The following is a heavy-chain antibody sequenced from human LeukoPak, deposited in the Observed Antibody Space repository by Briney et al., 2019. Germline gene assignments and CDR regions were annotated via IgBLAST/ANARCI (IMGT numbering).Heavy chain of an antibody. J-gene: IGHJ4*02. V-gene: IGHV3-48*04. D-gene: IGHD6-13*01. Sequence: GGSLRLSCTGSGFTFGSYSMNWVRHAPGKGLEWVSYIGHTGSVTDYADSVKGRFTVSRDNAKNSLYLQMNTLRAEDTAVYYCARAAADAFDYWGQGTLVTVSS. CDR2: IGHTGSVT. CDR3: ARAAADAFDY. CDR1: GFTFGSYS.